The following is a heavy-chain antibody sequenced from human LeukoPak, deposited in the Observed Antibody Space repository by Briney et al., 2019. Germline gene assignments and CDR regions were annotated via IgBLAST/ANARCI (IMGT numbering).Heavy chain of an antibody. CDR1: GYTFTSYG. CDR3: ARGGRPRREETGHFDY. CDR2: ISAYNGNT. V-gene: IGHV1-18*01. J-gene: IGHJ4*02. Sequence: GASVKVSCKASGYTFTSYGISWVRQAPGQGLEWMGWISAYNGNTNYAQKLQGRVTMTTDTSTSTAYMELRSLRSDDTAVYYCARGGRPRREETGHFDYWGQGTLVTVSS. D-gene: IGHD5-24*01.